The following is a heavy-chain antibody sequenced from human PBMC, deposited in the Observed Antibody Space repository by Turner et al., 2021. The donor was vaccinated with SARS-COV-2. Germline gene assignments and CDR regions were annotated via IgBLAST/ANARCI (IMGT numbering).Heavy chain of an antibody. CDR2: ISSNGDST. D-gene: IGHD3-22*01. J-gene: IGHJ6*02. CDR1: GLTFSGQA. V-gene: IGHV3-23*04. CDR3: AKDLAAYYDCSGYYSCYYGVDV. Sequence: EVQLVESGGGVIQPGRCLRLSWAVSGLTFSGQAMSWVRRAPGEGLRAFLSISSNGDSTSYADSVKGRFSISSDNSKNTLYLQMHSLRAEDTAVYYCAKDLAAYYDCSGYYSCYYGVDVWGQGTTVTVSS.